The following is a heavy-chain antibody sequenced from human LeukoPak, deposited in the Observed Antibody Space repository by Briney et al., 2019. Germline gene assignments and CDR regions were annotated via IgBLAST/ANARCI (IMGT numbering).Heavy chain of an antibody. J-gene: IGHJ4*02. CDR3: ASDTSYDYVWGSYRYTEGSGDY. Sequence: PGGSLRLSCAASGFTFNTYSINWVRQAPGKGLEWVSYISSSSSTKYYADSVKGRFTISRDNAKNSLYLQMNSLRAEDTAVYYCASDTSYDYVWGSYRYTEGSGDYWGQGTLVTVSS. D-gene: IGHD3-16*02. CDR2: ISSSSSTK. CDR1: GFTFNTYS. V-gene: IGHV3-48*01.